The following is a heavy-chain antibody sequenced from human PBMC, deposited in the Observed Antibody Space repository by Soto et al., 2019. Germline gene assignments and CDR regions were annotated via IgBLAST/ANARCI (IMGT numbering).Heavy chain of an antibody. J-gene: IGHJ3*02. Sequence: SLRLSCAASGFSFRTSGMHWVRQAPGKSLEWVTGLWYDGSGEDYTDSVKGRFTISRDNSNNMLYLQMNSLRVEDTAVYYCARGLPKVAGGAFDIWGQGTMVTVSS. CDR3: ARGLPKVAGGAFDI. CDR1: GFSFRTSG. CDR2: LWYDGSGE. V-gene: IGHV3-33*01. D-gene: IGHD3-16*01.